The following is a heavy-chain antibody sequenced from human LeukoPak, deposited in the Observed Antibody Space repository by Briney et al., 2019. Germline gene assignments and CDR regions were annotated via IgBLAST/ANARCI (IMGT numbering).Heavy chain of an antibody. Sequence: GGSLRLACSASGFSFSSYSMDWVRQAPGKGLEWAAYISSNGDVTHYADSVKGRFTISRDNAKNLLYLQMNSLRAEDTAVYYCAREGPPGLWLADAFDIWGQGTLVTVSS. J-gene: IGHJ3*02. CDR2: ISSNGDVT. CDR1: GFSFSSYS. D-gene: IGHD6-19*01. CDR3: AREGPPGLWLADAFDI. V-gene: IGHV3-48*01.